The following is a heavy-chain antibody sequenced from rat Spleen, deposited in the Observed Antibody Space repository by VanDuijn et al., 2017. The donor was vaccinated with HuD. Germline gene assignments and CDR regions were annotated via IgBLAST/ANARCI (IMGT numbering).Heavy chain of an antibody. Sequence: QVQMKETGPGLVQTTQTLSVTCTVSGFSLTSYGVHWVRQAPGKGLEWMGIIWGDGSTNYNSALKSRLSISRDTSKSQVFLTMNSLQTDDTAVYYCAEIERDYWGQGVMVTVSS. V-gene: IGHV2-77*01. J-gene: IGHJ2*01. CDR1: GFSLTSYG. CDR2: IWGDGST. CDR3: AEIERDY.